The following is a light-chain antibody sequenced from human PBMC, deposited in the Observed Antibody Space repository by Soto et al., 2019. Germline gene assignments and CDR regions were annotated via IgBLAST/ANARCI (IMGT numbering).Light chain of an antibody. CDR2: YDS. Sequence: SYELTQPPSVSVAPGKTARITCGGNHIGSKSVHWYQQKPGQAPVLVIYYDSDRPSGIPERFSGSNSGNTATLTISRVEAGDEADYYCQVWDSSSDHPNVVFGGGTKVTVL. CDR3: QVWDSSSDHPNVV. J-gene: IGLJ2*01. V-gene: IGLV3-21*04. CDR1: HIGSKS.